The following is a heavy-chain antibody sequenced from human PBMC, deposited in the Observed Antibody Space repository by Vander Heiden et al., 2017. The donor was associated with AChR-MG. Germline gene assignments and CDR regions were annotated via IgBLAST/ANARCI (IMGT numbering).Heavy chain of an antibody. CDR3: AKAATYYYYYMDV. Sequence: EVQLVESGGGLVQPGRSLRLSCAASGFTFDDYAMHWVRQAPGKGLGWVSGISWNSGSIGYADSVKGRFTISRDNAKNSLYLQMNSLRAEDTALYYCAKAATYYYYYMDVWGKGTTVTVSS. J-gene: IGHJ6*03. V-gene: IGHV3-9*01. CDR2: ISWNSGSI. CDR1: GFTFDDYA.